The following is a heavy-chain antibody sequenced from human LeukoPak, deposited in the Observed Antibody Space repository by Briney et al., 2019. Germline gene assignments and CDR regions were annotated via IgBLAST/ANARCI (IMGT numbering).Heavy chain of an antibody. D-gene: IGHD6-6*01. V-gene: IGHV4-59*01. CDR1: GGSITSYY. J-gene: IGHJ5*02. CDR2: IYYSGST. Sequence: SETLSLTCTVSGGSITSYYWSWIRQPPGKGLEWIGYIYYSGSTNYNPSLKSRVTISVDTSKNQFSLKLSSVTAADTAVYYCARQAPTDWFDPWGQGTLITVSS. CDR3: ARQAPTDWFDP.